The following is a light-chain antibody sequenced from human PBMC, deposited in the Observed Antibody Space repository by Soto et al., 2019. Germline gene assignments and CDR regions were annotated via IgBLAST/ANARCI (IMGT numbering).Light chain of an antibody. V-gene: IGLV2-14*01. J-gene: IGLJ1*01. Sequence: QSVLTQPASVSGSPGQSITISCTGTSSDVGGYNYVSWYQQQSGKAPKLMIHEVSNRPSGVSNRFSGSKSGNTASLTISGLQAEDEADYYCSSYASSSTLFGTGTKVTVL. CDR3: SSYASSSTL. CDR1: SSDVGGYNY. CDR2: EVS.